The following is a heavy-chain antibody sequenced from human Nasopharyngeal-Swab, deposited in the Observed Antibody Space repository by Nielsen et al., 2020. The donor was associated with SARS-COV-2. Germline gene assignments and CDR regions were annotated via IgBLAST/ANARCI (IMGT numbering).Heavy chain of an antibody. J-gene: IGHJ5*02. CDR2: IYYSGGT. Sequence: SETLSLTCTVSGGSISSSSYYWGWIRQPPGKGLEWIGSIYYSGGTYYNPSLKSRVTISVDTSKNQFSLKLSSVTAADTAVYYCARQELELALRWFDPWGQGTLVTVSS. V-gene: IGHV4-39*01. D-gene: IGHD1-7*01. CDR1: GGSISSSSYY. CDR3: ARQELELALRWFDP.